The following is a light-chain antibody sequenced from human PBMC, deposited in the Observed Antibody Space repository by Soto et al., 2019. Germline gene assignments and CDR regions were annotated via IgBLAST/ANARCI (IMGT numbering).Light chain of an antibody. J-gene: IGKJ3*01. Sequence: DIPMTQSPSSLSASVGDRVTITCRASQGISNYLAWYQQKPGKVPELLIHGASTVQSGVPSRFSGSGSGTDFTLTISSLQPEDVATYYCQKYNSVPFTFGPGTKVDIK. CDR2: GAS. V-gene: IGKV1-27*01. CDR1: QGISNY. CDR3: QKYNSVPFT.